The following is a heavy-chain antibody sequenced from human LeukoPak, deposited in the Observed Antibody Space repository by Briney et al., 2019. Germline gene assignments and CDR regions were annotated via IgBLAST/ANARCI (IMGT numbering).Heavy chain of an antibody. Sequence: SVKVSCKASGGTFSSYAISWVRQAPGQGLEWMGGIIPIFGTASYAQKFQGRVTITADKSTSTAYMELSSLRSEDTAVYYCARSSIIAAAGPYYFDYWGQGTLVTVSS. CDR1: GGTFSSYA. CDR3: ARSSIIAAAGPYYFDY. D-gene: IGHD6-13*01. J-gene: IGHJ4*02. V-gene: IGHV1-69*06. CDR2: IIPIFGTA.